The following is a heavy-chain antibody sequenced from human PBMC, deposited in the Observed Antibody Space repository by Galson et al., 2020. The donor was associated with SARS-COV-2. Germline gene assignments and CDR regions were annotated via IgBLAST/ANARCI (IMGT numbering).Heavy chain of an antibody. V-gene: IGHV3-33*01. J-gene: IGHJ4*02. CDR3: ARGDLGYCSGGSCFPGDY. D-gene: IGHD2-15*01. CDR1: GFTFSSYG. CDR2: IWYDGSNK. Sequence: GGSLRLSCAASGFTFSSYGMHWVRQAPGKGLEWVAVIWYDGSNKYYADSVKGRFTISRDNSKNTLYLQMSSLRAEDTAVYYCARGDLGYCSGGSCFPGDYWGQGTLVTVSS.